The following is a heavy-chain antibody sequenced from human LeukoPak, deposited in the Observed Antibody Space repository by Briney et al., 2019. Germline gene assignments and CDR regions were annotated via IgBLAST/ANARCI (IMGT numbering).Heavy chain of an antibody. Sequence: GGSLRLSCAASGFTFSSYGMHWVRQAPGKGLEWLAFIRYDGSNKYYADSVKGRFTISRDNSKNTLYLQMNSLRAEDTAVYYCAKGGGTAMPRRNDAFDIWGQGTMVTVSS. J-gene: IGHJ3*02. V-gene: IGHV3-30*02. D-gene: IGHD5-18*01. CDR2: IRYDGSNK. CDR3: AKGGGTAMPRRNDAFDI. CDR1: GFTFSSYG.